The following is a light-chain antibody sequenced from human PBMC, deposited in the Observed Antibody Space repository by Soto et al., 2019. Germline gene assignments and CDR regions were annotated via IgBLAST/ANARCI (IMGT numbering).Light chain of an antibody. CDR2: EVD. Sequence: QSALTQPASVSGSPGQSITISCTGTSSDVGGYNYVSWYQQHPGKAPKLMIYEVDNRPSGVSNRFSGSKSGNTASLTISGLQAEDEADYYCDSYTRSSNYVFGNGTKVTV. CDR1: SSDVGGYNY. J-gene: IGLJ1*01. V-gene: IGLV2-14*01. CDR3: DSYTRSSNYV.